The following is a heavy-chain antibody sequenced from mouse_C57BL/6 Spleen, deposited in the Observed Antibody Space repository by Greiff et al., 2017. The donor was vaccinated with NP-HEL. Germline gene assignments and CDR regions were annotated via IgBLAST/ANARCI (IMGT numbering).Heavy chain of an antibody. J-gene: IGHJ1*03. CDR2: INPSTGGT. CDR3: ARSQPNYYGLYFDV. CDR1: GYSFTGYY. D-gene: IGHD1-1*01. Sequence: DVQLQESGPELVKPGASVKISCKASGYSFTGYYMNWVKQSPEKSLEWIGEINPSTGGTTYNQKFKAKATLTVDKSSSTAYMQLKSLTSEDSAVYYCARSQPNYYGLYFDVWGTGTTVTVSS. V-gene: IGHV1-42*01.